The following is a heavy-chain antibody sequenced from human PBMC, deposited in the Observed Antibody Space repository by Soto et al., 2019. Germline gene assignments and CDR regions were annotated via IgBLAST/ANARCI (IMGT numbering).Heavy chain of an antibody. CDR1: GYTFTSYG. CDR2: ISAYNGNT. J-gene: IGHJ6*03. Sequence: ASVKVSCKASGYTFTSYGISWVRQAPGQGLEWTGWISAYNGNTNYAQKLQGRVTMTTDTSTSTAYMELRSLRSDDTAVYYCARGKITMVRGALTYYYMDVSGKGTTVTVSS. V-gene: IGHV1-18*01. D-gene: IGHD3-10*01. CDR3: ARGKITMVRGALTYYYMDV.